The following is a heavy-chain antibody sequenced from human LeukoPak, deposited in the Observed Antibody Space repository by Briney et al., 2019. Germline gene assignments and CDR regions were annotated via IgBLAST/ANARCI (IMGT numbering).Heavy chain of an antibody. Sequence: GGSLRLSCTASGFAFCNFWMSWVRQAPGKGLEWVANIKQNGSEETYIDSVKGRFIISRDNAKSSLSLQMNSLRAEDTAVHYCADPAMGYWGQGTLVTVSS. D-gene: IGHD5-18*01. J-gene: IGHJ4*02. CDR1: GFAFCNFW. V-gene: IGHV3-7*01. CDR2: IKQNGSEE. CDR3: ADPAMGY.